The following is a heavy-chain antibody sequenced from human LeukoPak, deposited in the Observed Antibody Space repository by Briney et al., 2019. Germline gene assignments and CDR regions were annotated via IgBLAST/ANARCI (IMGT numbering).Heavy chain of an antibody. D-gene: IGHD5-18*01. CDR2: VNTDGTTT. CDR3: AKDGEGNTAMEKPSDY. CDR1: GFTVGHHY. J-gene: IGHJ4*02. V-gene: IGHV3-74*03. Sequence: GGSLRLSCAASGFTVGHHYMHWVRQSPGQGLVWVSYVNTDGTTTTYADSVKGRFASSRDNSKNTLYLQMNSLRAEDTAVYYCAKDGEGNTAMEKPSDYWGQGTLVTVSS.